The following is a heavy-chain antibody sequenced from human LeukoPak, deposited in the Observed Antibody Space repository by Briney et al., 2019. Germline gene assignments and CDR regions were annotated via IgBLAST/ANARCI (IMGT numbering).Heavy chain of an antibody. D-gene: IGHD4-11*01. CDR1: GFTFSSYE. Sequence: PGGSLRLSCAASGFTFSSYEMNWVRQAPGKGLEWVSYISSSGSTIYYADSVKGRFTISRDNARNSLYLQMNSLRAEDTAVYYCARDRVTTSSWPRVEYYYIDVWGKGTTVTISS. CDR3: ARDRVTTSSWPRVEYYYIDV. J-gene: IGHJ6*03. V-gene: IGHV3-48*03. CDR2: ISSSGSTI.